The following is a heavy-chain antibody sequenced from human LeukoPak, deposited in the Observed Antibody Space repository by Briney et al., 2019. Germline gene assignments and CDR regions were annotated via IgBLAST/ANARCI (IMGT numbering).Heavy chain of an antibody. CDR3: ATSGYYYDSSGPYRGEYFDY. V-gene: IGHV4-59*05. Sequence: PSETLSLTCTISGDSTNTYFWSWIRQPPGKGLEWIGSIYYSGSTYYNPSLKSRVTISVDTSKNQFSLKLSSVTAADTAVYYCATSGYYYDSSGPYRGEYFDYWGQGTLVTVSS. D-gene: IGHD3-22*01. CDR1: GDSTNTYF. CDR2: IYYSGST. J-gene: IGHJ4*02.